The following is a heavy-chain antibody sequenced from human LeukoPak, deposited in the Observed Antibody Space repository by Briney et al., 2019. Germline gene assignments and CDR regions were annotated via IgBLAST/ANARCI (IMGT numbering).Heavy chain of an antibody. D-gene: IGHD2-15*01. V-gene: IGHV3-23*01. CDR1: GFTFKNYA. Sequence: PGGSLRLSCAASGFTFKNYAMTWVRQAPGKGLEWVSRTSGSGDIRLYADSVKGRFTISRTNSENRLYLQMNSLRADDSGVYYCANYCSGGGGYYSGLEHWGQGTQVTVSS. CDR3: ANYCSGGGGYYSGLEH. J-gene: IGHJ1*01. CDR2: TSGSGDIR.